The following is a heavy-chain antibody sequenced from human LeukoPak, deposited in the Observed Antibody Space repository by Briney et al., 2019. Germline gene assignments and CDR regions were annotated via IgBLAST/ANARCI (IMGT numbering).Heavy chain of an antibody. CDR2: IIPIFGTA. CDR1: GGTFSSYA. V-gene: IGHV1-69*05. J-gene: IGHJ4*02. CDR3: ARESWDYYDSSGYA. D-gene: IGHD3-22*01. Sequence: SVKVSFKASGGTFSSYAISWVRQAPGQGLEWMGGIIPIFGTANYAQKFQGRVTITTDESTSTAYMELSSLRSEDTAVYYCARESWDYYDSSGYAWGQGTLVTVSS.